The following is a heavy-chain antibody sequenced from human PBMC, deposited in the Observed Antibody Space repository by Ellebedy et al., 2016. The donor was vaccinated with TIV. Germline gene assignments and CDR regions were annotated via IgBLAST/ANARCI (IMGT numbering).Heavy chain of an antibody. J-gene: IGHJ4*02. V-gene: IGHV3-23*01. CDR2: INANGVSI. CDR1: GFTFSSYA. D-gene: IGHD3-10*01. Sequence: PGGSLRLSCAASGFTFSSYAMSRVRQAPGQGLEWVSGINANGVSIAYADSVKGRFTISRDNSKDTLFLQMNSLRAEDTAVYYCASSRYHYYLGNTKFAYWGQGALVTVSS. CDR3: ASSRYHYYLGNTKFAY.